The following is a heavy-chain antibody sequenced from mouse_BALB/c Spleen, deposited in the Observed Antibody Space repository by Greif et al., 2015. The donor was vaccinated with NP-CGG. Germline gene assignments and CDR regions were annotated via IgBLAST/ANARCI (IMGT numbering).Heavy chain of an antibody. D-gene: IGHD1-1*01. CDR3: ARSGYYGSSYWYFDV. CDR2: IDPANGNT. J-gene: IGHJ1*01. CDR1: GFNIKDTY. V-gene: IGHV14-3*02. Sequence: VQLQQPGAELVKPGASVKLSCTASGFNIKDTYMHWVKQRPEQGLEWIGRIDPANGNTKYDPKFQGKATITADTSSNPAYLQLSSLTSEDTAVYYCARSGYYGSSYWYFDVWGAGTTVTVSS.